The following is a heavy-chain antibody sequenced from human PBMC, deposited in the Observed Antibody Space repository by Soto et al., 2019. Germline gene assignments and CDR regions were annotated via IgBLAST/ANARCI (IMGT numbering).Heavy chain of an antibody. CDR1: GGTFSSYA. V-gene: IGHV1-69*12. J-gene: IGHJ4*02. CDR3: VGVVANPGDPDN. Sequence: QVQLVQSGAEVRQPASSVKVSCKTSGGTFSSYAISWVRQAPGQALEWMGGIVPIVDTSTYAQKFQGRVTITADESTSTVYKELSSMRSDDTAVYYCVGVVANPGDPDNWGQGTLVTVSS. CDR2: IVPIVDTS. D-gene: IGHD2-15*01.